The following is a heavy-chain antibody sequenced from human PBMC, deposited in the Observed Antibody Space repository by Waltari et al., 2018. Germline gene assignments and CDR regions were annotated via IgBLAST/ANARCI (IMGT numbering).Heavy chain of an antibody. CDR3: ARDLAHSNGNP. D-gene: IGHD3-22*01. V-gene: IGHV3-53*01. CDR2: IYTGGRT. CDR1: GFTVSSNY. J-gene: IGHJ5*02. Sequence: EVQLVESGGGLIQPGGSLRLSCAASGFTVSSNYMSWVRQAPGKGLEWVSVIYTGGRTNYADSVKGRFTISRDNSKNTLYLQMNSLRAEDTAVYYCARDLAHSNGNPWGQGTLVTVSS.